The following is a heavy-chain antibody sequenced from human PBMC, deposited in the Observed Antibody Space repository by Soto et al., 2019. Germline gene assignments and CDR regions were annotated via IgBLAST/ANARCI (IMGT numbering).Heavy chain of an antibody. Sequence: QVQLVQSGAEVKKPGASVKVSCKASGYTFTSSDINWVRQATGQGPEWMGWMNPNSGNTGYAQKFRGRVAMTRNTSTSTAYMELGSLRSEDTAVYYCARALRAYGDYYLDSWGQGTLVTVSS. V-gene: IGHV1-8*01. J-gene: IGHJ4*02. CDR3: ARALRAYGDYYLDS. D-gene: IGHD4-17*01. CDR2: MNPNSGNT. CDR1: GYTFTSSD.